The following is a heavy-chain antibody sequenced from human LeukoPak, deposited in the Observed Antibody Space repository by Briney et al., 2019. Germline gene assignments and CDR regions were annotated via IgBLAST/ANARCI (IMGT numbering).Heavy chain of an antibody. CDR2: IYYSGST. CDR3: ARRSLAAAGTTLLDP. CDR1: GGSISSSSYY. Sequence: PSETLSLTCTVSGGSISSSSYYWGWIRQPPGKGLEWIGSIYYSGSTYYNPSLKSRVTISVDTSKNQFSLKLSSVTAADTAVYYCARRSLAAAGTTLLDPWGQGTLVTVSS. J-gene: IGHJ5*02. D-gene: IGHD6-13*01. V-gene: IGHV4-39*01.